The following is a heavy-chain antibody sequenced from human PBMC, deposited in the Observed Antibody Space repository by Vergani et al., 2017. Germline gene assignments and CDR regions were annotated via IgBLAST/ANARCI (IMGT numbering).Heavy chain of an antibody. Sequence: QVQLQQWGAGLLKPSETLSLTCAVYGGSFSGYYWSWIRRPPGKGLEWIGEINRSGSTNYNPSLKSRVTIAVDTSKNQFSLKLSAVPAADTAVCYCASSSRYYYYYVDGGGRGTAVAVS. CDR3: ASSSRYYYYYVDG. CDR2: INRSGST. D-gene: IGHD6-25*01. J-gene: IGHJ6*03. CDR1: GGSFSGYY. V-gene: IGHV4-34*01.